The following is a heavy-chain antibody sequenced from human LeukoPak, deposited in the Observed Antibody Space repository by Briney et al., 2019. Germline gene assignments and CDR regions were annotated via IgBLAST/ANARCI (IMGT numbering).Heavy chain of an antibody. CDR3: ARPALGYSSSTSCYMLDY. CDR1: GYTFTSYG. D-gene: IGHD2-2*02. Sequence: ASVKVSCKASGYTFTSYGISWVRQAPGQGLEWMGWISAYNGNTNYAQKLQGRVTMTTDTSTSTAYMELRSLRSDDTAVYYCARPALGYSSSTSCYMLDYWGQGTLVTVSS. V-gene: IGHV1-18*01. CDR2: ISAYNGNT. J-gene: IGHJ4*02.